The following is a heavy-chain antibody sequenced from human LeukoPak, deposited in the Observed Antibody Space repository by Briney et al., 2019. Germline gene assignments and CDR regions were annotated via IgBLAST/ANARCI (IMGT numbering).Heavy chain of an antibody. CDR1: GYTLTSYD. Sequence: ASVKVSCKASGYTLTSYDINWVRQATGQGLEWMGWMNPNSGNTGYAQKFQGRVTMTRNTSISTAYMELSSLRSEDTAVYYCARGRSYDFWSGYYYYGATYYYYMDVWGKGTTVTVSS. CDR2: MNPNSGNT. J-gene: IGHJ6*03. V-gene: IGHV1-8*01. D-gene: IGHD3-3*01. CDR3: ARGRSYDFWSGYYYYGATYYYYMDV.